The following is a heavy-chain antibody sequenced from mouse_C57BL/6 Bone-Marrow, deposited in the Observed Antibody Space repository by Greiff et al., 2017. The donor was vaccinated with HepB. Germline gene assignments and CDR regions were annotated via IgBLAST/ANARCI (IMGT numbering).Heavy chain of an antibody. CDR2: INPNNGGT. V-gene: IGHV1-18*01. CDR3: ARSTTVVAQWYFDG. CDR1: GYTFTDYN. J-gene: IGHJ1*03. D-gene: IGHD1-1*01. Sequence: VQLQQSGPELVKPGASVKIPCKASGYTFTDYNMDWVKQSHGKSLEWIGDINPNNGGTIYNQKFKGKATLTVDKSSSTAYMGLRSLTSEDTAVYYCARSTTVVAQWYFDGWGTGTTVTVSS.